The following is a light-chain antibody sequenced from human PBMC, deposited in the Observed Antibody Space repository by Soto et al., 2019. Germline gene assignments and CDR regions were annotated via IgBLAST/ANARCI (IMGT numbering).Light chain of an antibody. CDR3: QQTYSTPIT. CDR2: TAS. V-gene: IGKV1-39*01. Sequence: DIQMTQSPSSLSASVGDRVTITCRASQSVGTYLNWYQQTPGRAPKPLIFTASNLQSGVPSRVSGSGSGTDFTLTISSLQPEDFATYYCQQTYSTPITFGQGTDWRLN. J-gene: IGKJ5*01. CDR1: QSVGTY.